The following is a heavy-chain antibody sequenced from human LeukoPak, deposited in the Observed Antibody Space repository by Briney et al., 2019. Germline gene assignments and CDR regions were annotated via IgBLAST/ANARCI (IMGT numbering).Heavy chain of an antibody. J-gene: IGHJ4*02. CDR1: GFTFSSYA. V-gene: IGHV3-21*01. CDR3: ARDTGYSDSSGYYGTNFDS. CDR2: ITRSSTYI. D-gene: IGHD3-22*01. Sequence: GGSLRLSCAASGFTFSSYAMSWVRQAPGKGLEWVSSITRSSTYIHYADSVKGRFTISRDNPRNSLYLQMKSLRAEDTAVYYCARDTGYSDSSGYYGTNFDSWGQGTLVTVSS.